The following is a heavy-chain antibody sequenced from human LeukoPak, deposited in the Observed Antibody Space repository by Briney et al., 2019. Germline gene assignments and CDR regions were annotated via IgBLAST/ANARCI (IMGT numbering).Heavy chain of an antibody. CDR3: AREHDSSGYLYYFDY. D-gene: IGHD3-22*01. V-gene: IGHV4-61*02. CDR1: GGSISSGNYY. CDR2: IYTSGST. Sequence: SETLSLTCTVSGGSISSGNYYWSWIRQPAGMGLEWIGRIYTSGSTNYNPSLKSRVTMSVDTSKNQFSLKLSSVTAADTAVYYCAREHDSSGYLYYFDYWGQGTLVTVSS. J-gene: IGHJ4*02.